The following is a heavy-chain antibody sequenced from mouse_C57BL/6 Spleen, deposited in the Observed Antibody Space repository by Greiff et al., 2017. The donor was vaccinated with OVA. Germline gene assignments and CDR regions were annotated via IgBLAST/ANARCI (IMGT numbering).Heavy chain of an antibody. D-gene: IGHD1-1*01. V-gene: IGHV1-9*01. Sequence: QVQLQQSGAELMKPGASVKLSCKATGYTFTGYWIEWVKQRPGHGLEWIGEILPGGGSTNYNEKFKGKATFTADTSSNTAYMQLCSLTTEDSANYYCARWGDYYGSSPYAMDYWGQGTSVTVSS. J-gene: IGHJ4*01. CDR1: GYTFTGYW. CDR2: ILPGGGST. CDR3: ARWGDYYGSSPYAMDY.